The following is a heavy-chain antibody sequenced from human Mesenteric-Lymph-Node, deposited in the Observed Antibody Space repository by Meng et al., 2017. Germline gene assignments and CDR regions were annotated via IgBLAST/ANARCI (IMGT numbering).Heavy chain of an antibody. D-gene: IGHD2-15*01. V-gene: IGHV3-23*01. CDR1: GFTFSTCG. CDR3: ARGRLVAARENWFDP. CDR2: IRASDGAT. J-gene: IGHJ5*02. Sequence: GESLKISCAASGFTFSTCGMTWVRQAAGKGLEWVSTIRASDGATYYADSGKGRFTISRDNSKNTLYLQMNSLRAEDTAVYYCARGRLVAARENWFDPWGQGTLVTVSS.